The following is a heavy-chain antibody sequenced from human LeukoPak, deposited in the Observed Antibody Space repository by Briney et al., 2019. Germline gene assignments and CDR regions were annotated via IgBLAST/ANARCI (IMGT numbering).Heavy chain of an antibody. D-gene: IGHD3-16*02. J-gene: IGHJ3*02. V-gene: IGHV4-59*01. CDR2: IYYSGST. CDR1: GGSISSYY. Sequence: SETLSLTCTVSGGSISSYYWSWIRQPPGKRLEWIGYIYYSGSTNYNPSLKSRVTMAVDTSKKQFSLKLSSVTAADTAVYYCARGSGFMITFGGVIAKGAFDIWGQGTMVTVSS. CDR3: ARGSGFMITFGGVIAKGAFDI.